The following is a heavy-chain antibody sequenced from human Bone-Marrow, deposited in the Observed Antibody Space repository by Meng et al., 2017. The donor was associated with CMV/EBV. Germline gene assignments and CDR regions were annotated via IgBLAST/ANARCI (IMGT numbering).Heavy chain of an antibody. V-gene: IGHV1-2*02. CDR2: INPNSGGT. J-gene: IGHJ5*02. CDR3: ARDLRVAARRRGWDNWFDT. CDR1: GYTFTGYY. Sequence: ASVKVSCKASGYTFTGYYMHWVRQAPGQGLEWMGWINPNSGGTNYAQKFQGRVTMTRDTSISTAYMELSRLRSDDTAVYYCARDLRVAARRRGWDNWFDTWGQGTLVTVSS. D-gene: IGHD6-6*01.